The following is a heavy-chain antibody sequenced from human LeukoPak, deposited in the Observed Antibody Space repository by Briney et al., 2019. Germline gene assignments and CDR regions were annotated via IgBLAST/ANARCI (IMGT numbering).Heavy chain of an antibody. V-gene: IGHV3-33*01. Sequence: GGSLRLSFAASGFTFSSYGMHWVRQAPGKGLEWVAVIWYDGSNKYYADSVKGRFTISRDNSKNTLYLQMNNLRAEDTAVYYCARNYYDCSGYYYHDNWGQGTLVTVSS. CDR1: GFTFSSYG. CDR2: IWYDGSNK. J-gene: IGHJ4*02. CDR3: ARNYYDCSGYYYHDN. D-gene: IGHD3-22*01.